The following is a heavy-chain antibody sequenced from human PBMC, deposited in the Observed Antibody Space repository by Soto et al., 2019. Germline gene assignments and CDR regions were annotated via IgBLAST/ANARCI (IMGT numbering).Heavy chain of an antibody. CDR3: ARGAVAGVDYGMDV. V-gene: IGHV4-4*07. D-gene: IGHD6-19*01. Sequence: SETLSLTCTVSGGSISGYYWNWIRQPAGKGLEWIGRVYGSGGTNYNPSLKSRVTMSRDTSKRSFSLKLTSVTAADTAVYYCARGAVAGVDYGMDVWGQGTTVTVSS. CDR2: VYGSGGT. J-gene: IGHJ6*02. CDR1: GGSISGYY.